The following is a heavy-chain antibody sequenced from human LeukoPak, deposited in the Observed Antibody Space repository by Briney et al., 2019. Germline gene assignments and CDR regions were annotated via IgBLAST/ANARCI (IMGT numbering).Heavy chain of an antibody. CDR1: GGSFSGYY. Sequence: SETLSLTCAVYGGSFSGYYWNWIRQPPGKGLEWIGEINHSGSTNYNPSLKSRVTISVDTSKNQFSLKLTSVTAADTAVYYCARLLTYYGFWSADLLYMDVWGKGTTVTVSS. D-gene: IGHD3-3*01. V-gene: IGHV4-34*01. J-gene: IGHJ6*03. CDR2: INHSGST. CDR3: ARLLTYYGFWSADLLYMDV.